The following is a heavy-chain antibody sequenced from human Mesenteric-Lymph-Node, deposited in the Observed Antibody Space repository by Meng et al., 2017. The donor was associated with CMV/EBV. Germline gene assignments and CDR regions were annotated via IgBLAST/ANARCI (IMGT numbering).Heavy chain of an antibody. J-gene: IGHJ6*02. CDR2: IYYSGST. V-gene: IGHV4-61*01. Sequence: SETLSPTCTVSGGSVSSGSYYWSWIRQPPGKGLEWIGYIYYSGSTNHKPSLKSRVTISVDTSKNQFSLKLSYVTAADTAVYYCARVGVREVVPAAMCYYYYYGMDVWGQGTTVTVSS. CDR3: ARVGVREVVPAAMCYYYYYGMDV. D-gene: IGHD2-2*01. CDR1: GGSVSSGSYY.